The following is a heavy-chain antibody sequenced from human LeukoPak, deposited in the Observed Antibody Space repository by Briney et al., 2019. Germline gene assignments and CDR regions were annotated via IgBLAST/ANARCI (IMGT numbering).Heavy chain of an antibody. CDR1: GGSISSYY. D-gene: IGHD5-18*01. CDR2: IYYSGST. J-gene: IGHJ4*02. V-gene: IGHV4-59*06. Sequence: PSETLSLTCTVSGGSISSYYWSWIRQPPGKGLEWIGYIYYSGSTYYNPSLKSRVTISVDTSKNQFSLKLSSVTAADTAVYYCARSEDTAMVFDYWGQGTLVTVSS. CDR3: ARSEDTAMVFDY.